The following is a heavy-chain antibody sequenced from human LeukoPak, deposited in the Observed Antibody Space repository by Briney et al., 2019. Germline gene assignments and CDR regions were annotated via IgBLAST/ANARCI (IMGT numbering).Heavy chain of an antibody. D-gene: IGHD3-9*01. CDR2: IKQDGSEK. Sequence: GGSLRLSCAASGFTFRSYWMTWVRQAPGKGLESVANIKQDGSEKYYVDSVKGRFTISRDNAKNSLYLQMNSLRAEDTAVYYCAREVIYYDVLTGYYPGAFDFWGQGTMVTVSS. V-gene: IGHV3-7*01. CDR1: GFTFRSYW. CDR3: AREVIYYDVLTGYYPGAFDF. J-gene: IGHJ3*01.